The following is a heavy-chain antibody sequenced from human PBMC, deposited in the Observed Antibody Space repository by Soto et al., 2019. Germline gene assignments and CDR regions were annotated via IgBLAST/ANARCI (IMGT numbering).Heavy chain of an antibody. D-gene: IGHD2-2*01. Sequence: FLRLSCAASGFTVSSYEMNWVRQAPGKGLEWVSYISSSGSTIYYADSVKGRFTISRDNAKNSLYLQMNSLRAEDTAVYYCARQNLSSSLDYWGQGTLVTVFS. J-gene: IGHJ4*02. CDR2: ISSSGSTI. CDR1: GFTVSSYE. CDR3: ARQNLSSSLDY. V-gene: IGHV3-48*03.